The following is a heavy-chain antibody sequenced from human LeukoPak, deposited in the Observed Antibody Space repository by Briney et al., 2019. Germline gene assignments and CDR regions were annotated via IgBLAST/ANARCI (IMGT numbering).Heavy chain of an antibody. V-gene: IGHV4-59*07. CDR3: ARGYCSGRIDY. D-gene: IGHD2-15*01. CDR1: GGSISSYY. CDR2: IFYSGTT. J-gene: IGHJ4*02. Sequence: TDTLSLTCTVSGGSISSYYWSWIRQPPGQGLECIGYIFYSGTTNYNPSLKGRVTISVDTSKNQFSLKLSSVTAADTAVYYCARGYCSGRIDYWGQGTLVTVSS.